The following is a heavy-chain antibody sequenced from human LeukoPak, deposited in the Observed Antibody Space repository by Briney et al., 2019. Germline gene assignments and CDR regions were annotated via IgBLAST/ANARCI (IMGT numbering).Heavy chain of an antibody. J-gene: IGHJ4*02. V-gene: IGHV3-21*01. Sequence: GGSLRLSCAASGFTFSSYNMNWVRQAPGKGLEWVSSISGSSSYIYYADSVKGRFTISRDNAKNSLYLQMNSLRAEDTAVYYCANWDSGSYSFGYWGQGALVTVSS. CDR1: GFTFSSYN. CDR2: ISGSSSYI. CDR3: ANWDSGSYSFGY. D-gene: IGHD1-26*01.